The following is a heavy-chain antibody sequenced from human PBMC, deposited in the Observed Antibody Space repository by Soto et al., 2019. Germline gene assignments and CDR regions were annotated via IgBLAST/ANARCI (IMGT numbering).Heavy chain of an antibody. J-gene: IGHJ6*02. Sequence: QVQLVESGGGVVQPGRSLRLSCAASGFTFSSYGMHWVRQAPGKRLEWVAVISYDGSNKYYADSVKGRFTISRDNSKNTLYLQMNSLRAEDTAVYYCAKEGGSFCMDVWGQGTTVTVSS. V-gene: IGHV3-30*18. CDR1: GFTFSSYG. D-gene: IGHD2-15*01. CDR2: ISYDGSNK. CDR3: AKEGGSFCMDV.